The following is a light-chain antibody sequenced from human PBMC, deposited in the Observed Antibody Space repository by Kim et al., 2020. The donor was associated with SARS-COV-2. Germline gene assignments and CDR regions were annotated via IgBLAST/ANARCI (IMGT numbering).Light chain of an antibody. V-gene: IGLV2-14*04. Sequence: GQSITLPCTGSGGDVGGYSHVSWHQQYPGKAPKIMIYDVTKRPSGVSTRFSGSKSGNTASLTISGLQAEDEADYYCSSYTSTNTLVFGGGTQLTVL. CDR1: GGDVGGYSH. CDR2: DVT. CDR3: SSYTSTNTLV. J-gene: IGLJ2*01.